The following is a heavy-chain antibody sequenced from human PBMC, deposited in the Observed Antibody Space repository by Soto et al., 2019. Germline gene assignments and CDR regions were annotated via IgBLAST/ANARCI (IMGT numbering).Heavy chain of an antibody. CDR2: ISSSSSTI. J-gene: IGHJ4*02. CDR1: GFTFSSYS. D-gene: IGHD2-15*01. V-gene: IGHV3-48*01. CDR3: ARVMIVVVVAATSGDY. Sequence: GGSLRLSCAASGFTFSSYSMNWVRQAPGKGLEWVSYISSSSSTIYYADSVKGRFTISRDNAKNSLYLQMNSLRAEDTAVYYCARVMIVVVVAATSGDYWGQGTLVTVSS.